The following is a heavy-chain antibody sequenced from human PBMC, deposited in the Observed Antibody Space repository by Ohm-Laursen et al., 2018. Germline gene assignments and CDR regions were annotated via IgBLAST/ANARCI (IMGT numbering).Heavy chain of an antibody. Sequence: SLRLSCTASGFTFSSYGIHWVRQAPGKGLEWVAVVSYDGSNKYYADSVKDRFTISRDNSKNTLYLQMNSLRAEDTAVYYCARGGYGGNSVGFDCWGQGTLVTVSS. CDR1: GFTFSSYG. J-gene: IGHJ4*02. CDR3: ARGGYGGNSVGFDC. CDR2: VSYDGSNK. V-gene: IGHV3-30*03. D-gene: IGHD4-23*01.